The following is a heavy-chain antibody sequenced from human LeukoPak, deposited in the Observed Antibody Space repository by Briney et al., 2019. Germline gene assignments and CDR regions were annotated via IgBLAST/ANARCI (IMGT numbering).Heavy chain of an antibody. CDR2: INPNSGGT. CDR3: AREARYGDYYYYYMDV. D-gene: IGHD4-17*01. J-gene: IGHJ6*03. V-gene: IGHV1-2*02. Sequence: ASVKVSCKASGYTFTGYYMHWVRQAPGQGLGWMGWINPNSGGTNYAQKFQGRVTMTRDTSISTAYMELSRLRSDDTAVYYCAREARYGDYYYYYMDVWGKGTTVTVSS. CDR1: GYTFTGYY.